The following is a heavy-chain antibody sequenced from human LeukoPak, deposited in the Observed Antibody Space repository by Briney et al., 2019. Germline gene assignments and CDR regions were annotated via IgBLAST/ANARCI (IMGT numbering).Heavy chain of an antibody. J-gene: IGHJ4*02. CDR2: INPNSGGT. V-gene: IGHV1-2*02. Sequence: ASVKVSCKASGYTFTGYYMHWVRQAPRQGLEWMGWINPNSGGTNYAQKFQGRVTMTRDTSISTAYMELSRLRSDDTAVYYCARGPRGYSYGLLIAYDYWGQGTLVTVSS. D-gene: IGHD5-18*01. CDR3: ARGPRGYSYGLLIAYDY. CDR1: GYTFTGYY.